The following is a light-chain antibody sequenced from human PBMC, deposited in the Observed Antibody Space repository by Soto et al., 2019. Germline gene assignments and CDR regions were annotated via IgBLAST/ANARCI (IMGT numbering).Light chain of an antibody. J-gene: IGLJ1*01. Sequence: QSVLTQPASVSGSPGQSITIPCTGTSSDVGGYNYVSWYQQHPDKAPKLMIYDVNNRPSGVSNRFSGSKSGNTASLTISGLQAEDEADYYCSSYTTSSILGYVFGTGTKLTVL. CDR1: SSDVGGYNY. CDR3: SSYTTSSILGYV. V-gene: IGLV2-14*01. CDR2: DVN.